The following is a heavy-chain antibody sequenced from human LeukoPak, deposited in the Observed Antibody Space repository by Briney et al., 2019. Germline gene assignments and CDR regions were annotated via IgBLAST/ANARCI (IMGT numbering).Heavy chain of an antibody. CDR1: GYTFTGYY. CDR3: ARGRKYYDILTGYYKGPYYFDY. D-gene: IGHD3-9*01. V-gene: IGHV1-8*02. CDR2: MNPNSGNT. J-gene: IGHJ4*02. Sequence: ASVKVSCKASGYTFTGYYMHWVRQAPGQGLEWMGWMNPNSGNTGYAQKFQGRITMTRDTSISTAYMELSSLRSEDTAVYYCARGRKYYDILTGYYKGPYYFDYWGQGTLATVSS.